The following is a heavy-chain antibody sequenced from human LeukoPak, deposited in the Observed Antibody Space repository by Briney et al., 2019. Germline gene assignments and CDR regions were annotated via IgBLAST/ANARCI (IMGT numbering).Heavy chain of an antibody. V-gene: IGHV3-48*03. Sequence: PGGSLRLSCAASGFTFSSYEMNWVRQAPGKGLEWVSYISSIGSTIYYADSVKGRFIISRDNAKNSLYLQMNSLRAEDTAVYYCARESPYSSGWEGYYYHYMDVWGKGTTVTVSS. CDR2: ISSIGSTI. CDR3: ARESPYSSGWEGYYYHYMDV. J-gene: IGHJ6*03. CDR1: GFTFSSYE. D-gene: IGHD3-22*01.